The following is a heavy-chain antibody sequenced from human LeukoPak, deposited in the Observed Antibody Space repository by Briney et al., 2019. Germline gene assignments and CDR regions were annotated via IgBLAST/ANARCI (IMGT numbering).Heavy chain of an antibody. CDR1: GGSFSGYY. D-gene: IGHD6-19*01. CDR3: ARGTYSSGWSLGFDP. J-gene: IGHJ5*02. CDR2: IYYGGST. Sequence: SETLSLTCAVYGGSFSGYYWSWIRQHPGKGLEWIGYIYYGGSTYYNPSLKSRLTISVDTSENQFSLRLTSVTAADTAVYYCARGTYSSGWSLGFDPWGQGTLVTVSS. V-gene: IGHV4-31*11.